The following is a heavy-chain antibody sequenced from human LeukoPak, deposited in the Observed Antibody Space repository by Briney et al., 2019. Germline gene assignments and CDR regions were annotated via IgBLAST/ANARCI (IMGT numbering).Heavy chain of an antibody. J-gene: IGHJ6*03. CDR3: ARDLYYYDSSGPPSISDYYYMGV. CDR2: IYHSGRT. Sequence: PSETLSLTCAVSGGSISSSNWWSWVRQPPGKGLEWIGEIYHSGRTNYNPSLKSRVTMSVDTSKNQFSLKLSSVAAADTAVYYCARDLYYYDSSGPPSISDYYYMGVWGKGTTVTVSS. D-gene: IGHD3-22*01. V-gene: IGHV4-4*02. CDR1: GGSISSSNW.